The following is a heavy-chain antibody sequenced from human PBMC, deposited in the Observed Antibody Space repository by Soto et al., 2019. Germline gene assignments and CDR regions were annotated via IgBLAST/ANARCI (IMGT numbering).Heavy chain of an antibody. CDR2: MNPNSGNT. CDR1: GYTFTSYD. Sequence: ASVKVSCKASGYTFTSYDINWVRQATRQGLEWMGWMNPNSGNTGYAQKFQGRVTMTRNTSISTAYMELSSLRSEDTAVYYCARGPRQQLVEEARFEYWGQGTQVTVSS. J-gene: IGHJ4*02. CDR3: ARGPRQQLVEEARFEY. D-gene: IGHD6-13*01. V-gene: IGHV1-8*01.